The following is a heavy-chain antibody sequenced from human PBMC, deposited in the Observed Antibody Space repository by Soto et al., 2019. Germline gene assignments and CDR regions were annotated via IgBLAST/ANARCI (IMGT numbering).Heavy chain of an antibody. D-gene: IGHD4-17*01. V-gene: IGHV3-48*01. CDR2: ITSSGDSI. CDR1: GFRFSDHS. Sequence: EVQLLESGGGLIHPGGSLRLSCVASGFRFSDHSMNWVRQAPGKGLEWVSYITSSGDSIYYADSVKGRFTVSRDNAKNSLFLQMISLRVEDTAVYYCARLPKGSTVTSWGQGTLVTVSS. J-gene: IGHJ4*02. CDR3: ARLPKGSTVTS.